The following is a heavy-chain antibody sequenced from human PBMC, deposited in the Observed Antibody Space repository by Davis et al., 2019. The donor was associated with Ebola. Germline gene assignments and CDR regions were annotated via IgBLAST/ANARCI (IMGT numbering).Heavy chain of an antibody. CDR1: GFTFSSYA. D-gene: IGHD2-2*01. CDR3: ARENIVVVPAADYYYYYGMDV. Sequence: GESLKISCAASGFTFSSYAMSWVRQAPGKGLEWVSAISGSGGSTYYADSVKGRFTISRDNSKNTLYLQMNSLRAEDTAVYYCARENIVVVPAADYYYYYGMDVWGQGTTVTVSS. CDR2: ISGSGGST. V-gene: IGHV3-23*01. J-gene: IGHJ6*02.